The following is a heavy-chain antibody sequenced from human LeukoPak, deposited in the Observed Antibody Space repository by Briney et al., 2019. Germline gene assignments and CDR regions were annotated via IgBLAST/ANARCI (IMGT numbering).Heavy chain of an antibody. Sequence: ASVKVSCKASGYTFTGYYMHWVRQAPGQGLEWMGWINPNSGGTNYAQKFQGRVTMTRDTSISTAYMELSSLRSEDTAVYYCARDASIAARRDYYYGMDVWGQGTTVTVSS. J-gene: IGHJ6*02. V-gene: IGHV1-2*02. CDR1: GYTFTGYY. D-gene: IGHD6-6*01. CDR2: INPNSGGT. CDR3: ARDASIAARRDYYYGMDV.